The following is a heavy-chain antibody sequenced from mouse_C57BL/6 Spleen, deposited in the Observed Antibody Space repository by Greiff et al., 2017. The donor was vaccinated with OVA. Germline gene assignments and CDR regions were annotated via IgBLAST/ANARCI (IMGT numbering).Heavy chain of an antibody. V-gene: IGHV1-64*01. Sequence: QVQLKQSGAELVKPGASVKLSCKASGYTFTSYWMHWVKQRPGQGLEWIGMIHPNSGSTNYNEKFKSKATLTVDKSSSTAYMQLSSLTSEDSAVYYCATYITTVVATDYWGQGTTLTVSS. J-gene: IGHJ2*01. D-gene: IGHD1-1*01. CDR1: GYTFTSYW. CDR2: IHPNSGST. CDR3: ATYITTVVATDY.